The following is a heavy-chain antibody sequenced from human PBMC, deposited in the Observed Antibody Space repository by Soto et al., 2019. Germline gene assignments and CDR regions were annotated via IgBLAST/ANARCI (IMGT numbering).Heavy chain of an antibody. CDR3: ARVPYCSSSGCYSWFDP. D-gene: IGHD2-2*01. Sequence: GGSLRLSCAASGFTFSSYWMHWVRQAPGKGLAWVSCISSDETTTTYADSVKGRFTISRDNAKNTLYLQMNSLRAEDTAVYYCARVPYCSSSGCYSWFDPWGQGT. CDR2: ISSDETTT. CDR1: GFTFSSYW. J-gene: IGHJ5*02. V-gene: IGHV3-74*01.